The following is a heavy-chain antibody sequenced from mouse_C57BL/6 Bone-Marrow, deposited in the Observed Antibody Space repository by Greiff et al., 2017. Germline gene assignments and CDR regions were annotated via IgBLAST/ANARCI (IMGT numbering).Heavy chain of an antibody. D-gene: IGHD2-5*01. CDR2: IRSKSNNYAT. CDR3: VRGGSNYDY. V-gene: IGHV10-1*01. Sequence: EAGGGLVQPKGSLKLSCAASGFSFNTYAMNWVRQAPGKGLEWVARIRSKSNNYATYYADSVKDRFTISRDDSESMLYLQMNNLKTEDTAMYYCVRGGSNYDYWGQGTTLTVSS. J-gene: IGHJ2*01. CDR1: GFSFNTYA.